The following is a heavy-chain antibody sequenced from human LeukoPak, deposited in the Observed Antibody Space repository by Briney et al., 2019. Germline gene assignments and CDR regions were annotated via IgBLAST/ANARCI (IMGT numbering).Heavy chain of an antibody. CDR1: GGSISSSSYY. J-gene: IGHJ4*02. D-gene: IGHD3-22*01. CDR2: IYHSGSA. CDR3: VRPSESSGYEYYFGH. V-gene: IGHV4-39*01. Sequence: ASETLSLTCTVSGGSISSSSYYWGWIRQPPGKGLEWIGSIYHSGSAYYNPSLKSRVTISVIPSRNQFSLSLSSVTAADTAVYYCVRPSESSGYEYYFGHWGQGTLVTVSS.